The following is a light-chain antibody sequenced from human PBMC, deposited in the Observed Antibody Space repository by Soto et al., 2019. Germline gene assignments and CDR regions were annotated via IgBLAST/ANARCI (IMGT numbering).Light chain of an antibody. Sequence: DILMTQSPSTLSASVGDRVTITCRDSHGVNYWLAWYQQTPGEAPRLLIFDAFGLENGVPSRFSGIGCGAEFTLTISSLQPEDFATYYCQQYNNNSPWTSGQGTRV. CDR3: QQYNNNSPWT. CDR1: HGVNYW. J-gene: IGKJ1*01. CDR2: DAF. V-gene: IGKV1-5*01.